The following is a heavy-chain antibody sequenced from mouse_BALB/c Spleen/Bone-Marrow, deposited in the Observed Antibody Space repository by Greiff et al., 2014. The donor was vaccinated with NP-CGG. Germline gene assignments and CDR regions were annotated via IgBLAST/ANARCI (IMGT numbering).Heavy chain of an antibody. Sequence: QVQLKESGAELAKPGASVKMSCKASGYTFTSYWMHWVKQGPGQGLEWIGYINPSTGYTEYNQKFKDKATLTVDKSSSTAYMQLSSLTSEDSAVYYCARKGNYVAMDYWGQGTSVTVSS. CDR3: ARKGNYVAMDY. CDR1: GYTFTSYW. D-gene: IGHD2-1*01. J-gene: IGHJ4*01. CDR2: INPSTGYT. V-gene: IGHV1-7*01.